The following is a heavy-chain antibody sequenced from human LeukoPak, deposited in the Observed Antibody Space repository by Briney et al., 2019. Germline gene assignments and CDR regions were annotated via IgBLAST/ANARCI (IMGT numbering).Heavy chain of an antibody. CDR3: AREGSGLWLRLIPYYYYYMDV. J-gene: IGHJ6*03. V-gene: IGHV1-18*01. CDR2: ISAYNGNT. D-gene: IGHD5-12*01. CDR1: GYTFTSYG. Sequence: GASVKVSCKASGYTFTSYGISWVRQAPGQGLEWMGWISAYNGNTNYAQKLQGRVTMTTDTSTSTAYMELRSLRSDDTAVYYCAREGSGLWLRLIPYYYYYMDVWGKGTTVTVSS.